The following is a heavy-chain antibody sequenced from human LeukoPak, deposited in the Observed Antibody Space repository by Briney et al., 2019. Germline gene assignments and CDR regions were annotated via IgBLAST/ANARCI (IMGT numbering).Heavy chain of an antibody. D-gene: IGHD6-13*01. CDR1: GYSFTSYW. V-gene: IGHV5-51*01. CDR3: ARSAAAEYNWFDP. CDR2: IYPGDSDT. J-gene: IGHJ5*02. Sequence: GESLKISCKGSGYSFTSYWIGWVRQMPGKGLEWMGIIYPGDSDTRYSPSFQSQVTISADKSISTAYLQWSSLKASDTAMYYCARSAAAEYNWFDPWGQGTLVTVSS.